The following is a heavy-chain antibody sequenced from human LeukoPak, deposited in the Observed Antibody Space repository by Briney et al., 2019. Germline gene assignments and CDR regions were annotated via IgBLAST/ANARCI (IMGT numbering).Heavy chain of an antibody. CDR3: ARDMYYYDSSGYHDY. Sequence: ASVTVSCTASGYTFTGYYMHWVRQAPGQGLEWMGWINPNSGGTNYAQKFQGRVTMTRDTSISTAYMELSRLRSDDTAVYYCARDMYYYDSSGYHDYWGQGTLVTVSS. J-gene: IGHJ4*02. V-gene: IGHV1-2*02. D-gene: IGHD3-22*01. CDR1: GYTFTGYY. CDR2: INPNSGGT.